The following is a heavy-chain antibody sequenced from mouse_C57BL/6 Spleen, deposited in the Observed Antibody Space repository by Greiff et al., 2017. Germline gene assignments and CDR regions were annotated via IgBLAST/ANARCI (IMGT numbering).Heavy chain of an antibody. D-gene: IGHD3-2*02. V-gene: IGHV1-80*01. CDR1: GYAFSSYW. J-gene: IGHJ4*01. CDR3: ARGGSSGFLYYYYMDD. CDR2: IYPGDGDT. Sequence: QVQLQQSGAELVKPGASVKISCKASGYAFSSYWMNWVKQRPGKGLEWIGQIYPGDGDTNYNGKFKGKATLTADTSSSTAYMQLSSLTSEDSAVYFGARGGSSGFLYYYYMDDWGQGTSVTVSS.